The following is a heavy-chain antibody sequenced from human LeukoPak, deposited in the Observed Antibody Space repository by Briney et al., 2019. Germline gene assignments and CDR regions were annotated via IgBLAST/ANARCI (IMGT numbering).Heavy chain of an antibody. CDR3: ARHPPSRGYSYGYPPNYFDY. J-gene: IGHJ4*02. V-gene: IGHV4-39*01. CDR1: GGSISSSSYY. D-gene: IGHD5-18*01. CDR2: IYYSGST. Sequence: SETLSLTCTVSGGSISSSSYYWGWIRQPPTQGLEWIGSIYYSGSTYYNPSLKSRVTISVDTSKNQFSLKLSSVTATDTAVYYCARHPPSRGYSYGYPPNYFDYWGQGTLVTVPS.